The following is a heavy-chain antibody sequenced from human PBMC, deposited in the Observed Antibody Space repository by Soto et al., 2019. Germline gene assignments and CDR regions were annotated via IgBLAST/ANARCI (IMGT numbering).Heavy chain of an antibody. J-gene: IGHJ4*02. CDR3: ARARGYIGSYEGLDD. D-gene: IGHD1-26*01. Sequence: QVQLVQSGAEVKKPGSSVKVSCKASGGTFSSYTISWVRQAPGQGLEWMGRIIPILGIANYAQKFQGRVTITADKSTSTAYMALSSLRSEDTAVYYCARARGYIGSYEGLDDWGQGTLVTVSS. V-gene: IGHV1-69*02. CDR2: IIPILGIA. CDR1: GGTFSSYT.